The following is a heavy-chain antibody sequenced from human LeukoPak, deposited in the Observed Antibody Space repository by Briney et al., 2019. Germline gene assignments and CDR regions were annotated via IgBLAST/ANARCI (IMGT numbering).Heavy chain of an antibody. V-gene: IGHV1-2*02. J-gene: IGHJ5*01. Sequence: ASVKVSCKSSGYSFTGHYMHWVRQGPGQGLEWMGWIHPNGGRTNYAPKFQGRVTMTRDTSVTTDYMELSWLTSDDTAVYYCTRYQYEGADSWGQGTLITVSS. CDR2: IHPNGGRT. CDR1: GYSFTGHY. D-gene: IGHD1-26*01. CDR3: TRYQYEGADS.